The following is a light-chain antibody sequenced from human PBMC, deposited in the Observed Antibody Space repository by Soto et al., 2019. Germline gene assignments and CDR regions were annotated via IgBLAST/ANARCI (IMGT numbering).Light chain of an antibody. CDR3: VLYMGSGIWV. Sequence: QSVLTQPPSVSGAPGQRVTIACTGNNSNIGTGFDVHWYRHFPGAAPKLLLSGTSHRPSGVPDRFSGSKSGTSASLAITGLQADDEADYYCVLYMGSGIWVFGGGTKLTVL. CDR2: GTS. J-gene: IGLJ3*02. V-gene: IGLV1-40*01. CDR1: NSNIGTGFD.